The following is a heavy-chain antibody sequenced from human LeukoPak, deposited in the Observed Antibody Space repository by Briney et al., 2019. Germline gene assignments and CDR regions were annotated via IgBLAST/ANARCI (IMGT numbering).Heavy chain of an antibody. CDR1: GYTFTSYA. CDR3: ARDGYLVVPAADYYYYMDV. Sequence: SVKVSCKASGYTFTSYAISWVRQAPGQGLEWMGGIIPIFGTANYAQKFQGRVTITADESTSTAYMELSSLRSEDTAVYYCARDGYLVVPAADYYYYMDVWGKGTTVTASS. CDR2: IIPIFGTA. J-gene: IGHJ6*03. V-gene: IGHV1-69*13. D-gene: IGHD2-2*01.